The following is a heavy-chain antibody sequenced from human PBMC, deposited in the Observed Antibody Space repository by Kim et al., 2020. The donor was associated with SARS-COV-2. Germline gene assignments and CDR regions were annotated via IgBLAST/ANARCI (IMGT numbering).Heavy chain of an antibody. CDR1: GGSISSYY. CDR2: IYYSGST. J-gene: IGHJ3*02. D-gene: IGHD4-17*01. CDR3: ARGGPDDYGDPGDAFDI. V-gene: IGHV4-59*13. Sequence: SETLSLTCTVSGGSISSYYWSWIRQPPGKGLEWIGYIYYSGSTNYNPSLKSRVTISVDTSKNQFSLKPSSVTAADTAVYYCARGGPDDYGDPGDAFDIWGQGTMVTVSS.